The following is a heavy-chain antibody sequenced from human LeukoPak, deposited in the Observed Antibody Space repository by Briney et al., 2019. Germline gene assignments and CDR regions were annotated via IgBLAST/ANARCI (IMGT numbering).Heavy chain of an antibody. CDR1: GFTFDDYA. Sequence: PGRSLRLSCAASGFTFDDYAMHWVRQAPGKGLEWVSGISWNSGSIGCADSVKGRFTISRDNAKNSLYLQMNSLRAEDTALYYCAKESRSAAGTRYFDYWGQGTLVTVSS. V-gene: IGHV3-9*01. J-gene: IGHJ4*02. CDR3: AKESRSAAGTRYFDY. D-gene: IGHD6-13*01. CDR2: ISWNSGSI.